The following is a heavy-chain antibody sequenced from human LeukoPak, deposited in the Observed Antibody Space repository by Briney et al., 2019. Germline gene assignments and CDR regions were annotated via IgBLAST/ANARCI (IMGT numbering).Heavy chain of an antibody. D-gene: IGHD3-9*01. Sequence: SETLSLTCTVSGGCISSYYWSWIRQPPGKGLEWIGYIYYSGSTNYNPSLKSRVTISVDTSKNQFSLKLSSVTAADTAVYYCARGAPNYDILTGYYHDAFDIWGQGTMVTVSS. CDR2: IYYSGST. CDR1: GGCISSYY. V-gene: IGHV4-59*01. J-gene: IGHJ3*02. CDR3: ARGAPNYDILTGYYHDAFDI.